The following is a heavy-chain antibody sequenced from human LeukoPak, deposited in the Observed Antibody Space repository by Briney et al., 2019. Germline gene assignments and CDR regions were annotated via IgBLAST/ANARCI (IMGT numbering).Heavy chain of an antibody. J-gene: IGHJ4*02. V-gene: IGHV5-51*04. CDR1: GYSFSSYW. CDR2: IYPGGSET. D-gene: IGHD5-24*01. Sequence: GESLKISCKGLGYSFSSYWNAWVRQMPGKGLEWMGIIYPGGSETRYDPSFQGQVTIPADSPTSPAYLQWSSLRASDTAMYYCARASRDGYNQNFDYWGQGTLVTVSS. CDR3: ARASRDGYNQNFDY.